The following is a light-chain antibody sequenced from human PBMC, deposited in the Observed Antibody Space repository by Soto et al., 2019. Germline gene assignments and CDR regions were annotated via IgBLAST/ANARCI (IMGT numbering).Light chain of an antibody. Sequence: QSALTQPASVSGSPGQSITISCTGSSSDIGGYNLVSWYQQLPGKAPKLIIYEDDKWPSGVSNRFSGSKSGNTASLTISGLQVDDEADYYCSSYAGSSTFVVFGGGTKLTVL. CDR2: EDD. J-gene: IGLJ2*01. CDR1: SSDIGGYNL. CDR3: SSYAGSSTFVV. V-gene: IGLV2-23*01.